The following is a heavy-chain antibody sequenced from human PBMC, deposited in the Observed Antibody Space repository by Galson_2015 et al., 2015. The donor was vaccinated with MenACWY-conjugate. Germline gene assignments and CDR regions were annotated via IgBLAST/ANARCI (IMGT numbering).Heavy chain of an antibody. J-gene: IGHJ4*02. CDR2: ISAYNGNT. V-gene: IGHV1-18*01. CDR1: GYIFSDYG. D-gene: IGHD6-13*01. Sequence: SVKDSCKASGYIFSDYGINWVRQAPGQGPEWMGWISAYNGNTNYAQKFQGRVAMTIDTSTGTAYMELGSLRSDDTAVYYCARGLSWGIATTHFDYWGQGTLVTVSS. CDR3: ARGLSWGIATTHFDY.